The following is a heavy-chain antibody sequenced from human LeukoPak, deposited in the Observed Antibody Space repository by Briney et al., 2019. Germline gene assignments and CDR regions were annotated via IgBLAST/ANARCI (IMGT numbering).Heavy chain of an antibody. CDR2: IYHSGST. D-gene: IGHD1-1*01. CDR1: GGSISSSGYY. J-gene: IGHJ5*02. Sequence: SETLSLTCTVSGGSISSSGYYWGWIRQPPGKGLEWIGEIYHSGSTNYNPSLKSRVTISVDKSKNQFSLKLSSVTAADTAVYYCAREPSTGTAWGQGTLVTVSS. CDR3: AREPSTGTA. V-gene: IGHV4-39*07.